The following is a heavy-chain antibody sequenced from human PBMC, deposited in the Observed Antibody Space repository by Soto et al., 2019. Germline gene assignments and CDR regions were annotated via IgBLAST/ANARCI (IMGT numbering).Heavy chain of an antibody. J-gene: IGHJ4*02. D-gene: IGHD3-10*01. V-gene: IGHV3-11*01. CDR2: ISSSGSTI. CDR1: GFTFSDYY. CDR3: ARIITMVRGVIIDPDHSDY. Sequence: GGSLRLSCAASGFTFSDYYMSWIRQAPGKGLEWVSYISSSGSTIYYADSVKGRFTISRDNAKNSLYLQMNSLRAEDTAVYYCARIITMVRGVIIDPDHSDYWGQGTLVTVSS.